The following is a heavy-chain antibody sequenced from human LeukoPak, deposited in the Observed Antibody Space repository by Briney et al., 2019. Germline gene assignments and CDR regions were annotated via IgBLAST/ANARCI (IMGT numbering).Heavy chain of an antibody. CDR3: VSFYETY. J-gene: IGHJ4*02. CDR1: GNYW. Sequence: GGSLRLSCAASGNYWMHWVRQAPGKGLVWVSHINSDGSWTSYADSVKGRFTISKDNAKNTVYLQMNSLRAEDMAVYYCVSFYETYWGRGTLVTVSS. V-gene: IGHV3-74*01. CDR2: INSDGSWT. D-gene: IGHD2/OR15-2a*01.